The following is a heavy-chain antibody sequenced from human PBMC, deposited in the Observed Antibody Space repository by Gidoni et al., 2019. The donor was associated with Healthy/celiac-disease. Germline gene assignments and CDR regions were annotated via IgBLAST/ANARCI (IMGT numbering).Heavy chain of an antibody. Sequence: QVQLQESCPGLVKPSQTLSLTCPVSGGSISSGDYYWRWLRQPPGKGLEVIGYIYYSGSTYYNPSLKSRVTISVDTSKNQFSLKLSSVTAADTAVYYCAREPAVRGVYGEYYYYYYMDVWGKGTTVTVSS. CDR2: IYYSGST. CDR3: AREPAVRGVYGEYYYYYYMDV. J-gene: IGHJ6*03. D-gene: IGHD3-10*01. V-gene: IGHV4-30-4*01. CDR1: GGSISSGDYY.